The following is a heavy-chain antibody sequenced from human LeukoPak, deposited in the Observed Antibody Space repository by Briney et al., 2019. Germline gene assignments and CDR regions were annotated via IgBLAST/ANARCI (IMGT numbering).Heavy chain of an antibody. D-gene: IGHD2-2*01. CDR1: GGSISSYY. V-gene: IGHV4-59*01. CDR3: ARARCSSTSCYVFDY. Sequence: SETLSLTCTVSGGSISSYYWSWIRQPPGKGLEWIGYIYYCGSTNYNPSLKSRVTISVDTSKNQFSLKLSSVTAADTAVYYCARARCSSTSCYVFDYWGQGTLVTVSS. CDR2: IYYCGST. J-gene: IGHJ4*02.